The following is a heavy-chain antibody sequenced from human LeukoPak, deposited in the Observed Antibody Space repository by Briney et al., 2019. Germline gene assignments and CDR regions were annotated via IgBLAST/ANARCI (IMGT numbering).Heavy chain of an antibody. J-gene: IGHJ6*03. Sequence: SETLSLTCTVSGGSISSYYWSWIRQPPGKGLEWIGYIYYSGGTNYNPSLKSRVTISVATSKNQFSLKLSSVTAADTAVYFCARERGGSKLSGLYGRDYYYMDVWGKGTTVTVSS. D-gene: IGHD3-16*01. CDR2: IYYSGGT. CDR3: ARERGGSKLSGLYGRDYYYMDV. V-gene: IGHV4-59*01. CDR1: GGSISSYY.